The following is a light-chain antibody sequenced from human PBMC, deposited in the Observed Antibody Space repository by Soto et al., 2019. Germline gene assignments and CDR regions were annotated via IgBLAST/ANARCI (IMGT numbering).Light chain of an antibody. CDR1: SSDVGGYNY. V-gene: IGLV2-11*01. CDR2: DVS. CDR3: CSYVGRNTYV. Sequence: QSALTQPRSASGSPGQSITISCTGTSSDVGGYNYVSWYQQHPAKAPKLIIFDVSKRPSGVPNRFSGSKSGNTASLTISGLRAEDEADYYFCSYVGRNTYVFGTGTKVTVL. J-gene: IGLJ1*01.